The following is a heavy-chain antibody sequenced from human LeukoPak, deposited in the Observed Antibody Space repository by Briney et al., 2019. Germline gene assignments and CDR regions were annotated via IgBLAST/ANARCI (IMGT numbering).Heavy chain of an antibody. CDR1: GYTFTGYY. D-gene: IGHD3-16*01. CDR2: INPNSGGT. CDR3: ARDLVYDSPPSGMDV. V-gene: IGHV1-2*02. J-gene: IGHJ6*02. Sequence: ASAKVSCKASGYTFTGYYMHWVRQAPGQGLEWMGWINPNSGGTNYAQKLQGRVTMTRDTSISTAYMELSRLRSDDTAVYYCARDLVYDSPPSGMDVWGQGITVTVSS.